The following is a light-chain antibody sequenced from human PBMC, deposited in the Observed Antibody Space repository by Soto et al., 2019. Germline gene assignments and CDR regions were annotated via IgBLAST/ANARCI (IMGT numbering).Light chain of an antibody. V-gene: IGLV2-18*02. CDR1: SSDVGAYNR. Sequence: QSALTQPPSVSGSPGQSVTISCTGTSSDVGAYNRVSWYQQPPGTAPKLIIFEVRHRPSGLPDRFSGSRSGNTASLTISGLPAEDEADYYCSSYTTSSTLVFGRGTKLTVL. J-gene: IGLJ2*01. CDR3: SSYTTSSTLV. CDR2: EVR.